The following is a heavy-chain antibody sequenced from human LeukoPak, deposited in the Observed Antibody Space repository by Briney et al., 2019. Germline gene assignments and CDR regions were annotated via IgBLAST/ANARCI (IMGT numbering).Heavy chain of an antibody. V-gene: IGHV4-59*12. J-gene: IGHJ6*02. CDR1: GGSISTYY. D-gene: IGHD2-15*01. CDR2: IDYSAST. CDR3: ARDYCSGGSCYRYYYYGMDV. Sequence: SETLSLTCTVSGGSISTYYWSWIRQPPGKGLEWIAYIDYSASTNYNPSLKSRVTISVDTSKNQFSLKLSSVTAADTAVYYCARDYCSGGSCYRYYYYGMDVWGQGTTVTVSS.